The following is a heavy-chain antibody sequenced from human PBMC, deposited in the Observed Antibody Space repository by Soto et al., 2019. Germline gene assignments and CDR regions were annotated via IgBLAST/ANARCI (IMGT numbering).Heavy chain of an antibody. D-gene: IGHD3-16*02. CDR2: ISYDGRNK. Sequence: QVQLVESGGGVVQPGRSLRLSCAASGFTFSSYAMHWVRQAPGKGLEWVAVISYDGRNKYYADSVKGRFTISRDNSKNTLYLQMNSLRAEDTAVYYCARETGPVESWGFGVVIPHYFDYWGKGTLVTVSS. CDR1: GFTFSSYA. CDR3: ARETGPVESWGFGVVIPHYFDY. V-gene: IGHV3-30*04. J-gene: IGHJ4*02.